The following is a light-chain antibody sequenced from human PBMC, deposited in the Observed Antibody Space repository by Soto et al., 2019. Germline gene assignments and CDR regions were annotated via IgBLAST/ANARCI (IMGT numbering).Light chain of an antibody. J-gene: IGKJ1*01. Sequence: EIVMTQSPATLSVSPGERATLSCRASQSVNRNLAWYQQKPGQAPRLLIYAASTRATGIPARFSGSGSETXFTLTISSLQSEDFAIYYCQQYNNWWTFGQGTKVEI. CDR1: QSVNRN. V-gene: IGKV3-15*01. CDR2: AAS. CDR3: QQYNNWWT.